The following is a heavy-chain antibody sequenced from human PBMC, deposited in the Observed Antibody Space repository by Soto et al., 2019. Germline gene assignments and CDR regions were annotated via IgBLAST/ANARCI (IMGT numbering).Heavy chain of an antibody. CDR1: GNTLNTDT. Sequence: ASVKVSCKPSGNTLNTDTVTWLRQAPGQGLEWMGWISAYSGSTNYAQKLQGRVTMTTDTSTSTAYMELRSLRSDDTAVYYCARSIAAAVDFDYWGQGTLVTVSS. V-gene: IGHV1-18*04. J-gene: IGHJ4*02. D-gene: IGHD6-13*01. CDR2: ISAYSGST. CDR3: ARSIAAAVDFDY.